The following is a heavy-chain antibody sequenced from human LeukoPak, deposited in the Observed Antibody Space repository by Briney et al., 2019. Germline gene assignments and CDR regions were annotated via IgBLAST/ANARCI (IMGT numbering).Heavy chain of an antibody. J-gene: IGHJ4*02. V-gene: IGHV1-18*01. CDR2: ISAYSGNT. CDR3: ARDAVSTVTAGGIDY. D-gene: IGHD2-21*02. Sequence: ASVKVSCKXSGYTFTSYGISWVRQAPGQGLEWMAWISAYSGNTEYAENIQGRVTMTTDTSTSTAYMELGSLRSDDTAVYYCARDAVSTVTAGGIDYWGQGTLVTVSS. CDR1: GYTFTSYG.